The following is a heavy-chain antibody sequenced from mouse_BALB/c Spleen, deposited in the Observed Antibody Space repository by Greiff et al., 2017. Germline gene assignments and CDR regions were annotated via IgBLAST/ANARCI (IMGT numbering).Heavy chain of an antibody. CDR2: INPYNDGT. CDR1: GYTFTSYV. V-gene: IGHV1-14*01. Sequence: EVQLQQSGPELVKPGASVKMSCKASGYTFTSYVMHWVKQKPGQGLEWIGYINPYNDGTKYNEKFKGKATLTSDNSSSTAYLERSSLTSEDAAVFDSARPWYGNYGAMDYWGQGTTVTVSS. J-gene: IGHJ4*01. D-gene: IGHD2-10*02. CDR3: ARPWYGNYGAMDY.